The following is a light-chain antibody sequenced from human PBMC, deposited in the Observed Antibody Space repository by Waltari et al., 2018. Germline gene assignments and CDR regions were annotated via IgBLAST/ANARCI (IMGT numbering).Light chain of an antibody. J-gene: IGKJ4*01. CDR2: AAS. V-gene: IGKV1-39*01. CDR1: QSVRTY. CDR3: QHSYGTPPT. Sequence: DIQMTQSPSSLSASVGDSVTITCRASQSVRTYLHWYQHQPGRAPRLVIYAASTLQRGVPSRFTGGGSGTLFTLTIRGLQPEDFATYYCQHSYGTPPTFGGGTRVEI.